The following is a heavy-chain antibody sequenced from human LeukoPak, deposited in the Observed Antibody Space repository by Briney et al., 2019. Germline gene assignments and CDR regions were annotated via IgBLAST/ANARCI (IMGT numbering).Heavy chain of an antibody. D-gene: IGHD6-13*01. CDR2: IVYDASYT. Sequence: GGSLRLSCAASGFTFSNYGMHWVRQAPGKGLEWVSFIVYDASYTYYADSAKGHFTISRDNSKNSLYLQMNSLRAEDTAVYYCARGLYSSSWYSYYWGQGTLVTVSS. CDR1: GFTFSNYG. CDR3: ARGLYSSSWYSYY. V-gene: IGHV3-30*02. J-gene: IGHJ4*02.